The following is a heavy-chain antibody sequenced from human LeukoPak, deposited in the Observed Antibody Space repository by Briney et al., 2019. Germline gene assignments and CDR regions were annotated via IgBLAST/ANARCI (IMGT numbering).Heavy chain of an antibody. CDR1: GFTFSDHY. V-gene: IGHV3-72*01. Sequence: GGSLRLSCAASGFTFSDHYMDWVRQAPGKGLEWVGRLRNKANSYTTEYAASVKGRFIISRDDSKNSLYLRMNSLKTEDTAVYYCARVGIVGATGYFDNWGQGTLVTVSS. CDR2: LRNKANSYTT. CDR3: ARVGIVGATGYFDN. J-gene: IGHJ4*02. D-gene: IGHD1-26*01.